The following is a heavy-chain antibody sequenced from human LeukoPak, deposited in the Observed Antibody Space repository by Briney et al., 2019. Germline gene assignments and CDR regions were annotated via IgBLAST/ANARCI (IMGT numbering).Heavy chain of an antibody. CDR2: ISRGGNTI. Sequence: QPGGSLRLSCAASGFTFSSYAMSWVRQAPGKGLEWISYISRGGNTIYYADSVKGRFTISRDNAKNSLYLQMDSLRAEDTAVYYCARPLGGYYIDCWGQGTLVTVSS. CDR3: ARPLGGYYIDC. D-gene: IGHD3-3*01. V-gene: IGHV3-48*04. J-gene: IGHJ4*02. CDR1: GFTFSSYA.